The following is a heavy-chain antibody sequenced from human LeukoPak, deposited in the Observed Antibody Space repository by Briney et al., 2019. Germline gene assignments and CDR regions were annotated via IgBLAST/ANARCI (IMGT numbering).Heavy chain of an antibody. CDR3: ARGIYGSGSYQSSEGHFDY. D-gene: IGHD3-10*01. Sequence: RSGYKWRWMRYPSGKRLEWIGSIYHSGSTYYNPSLKSRVTISVDTSKNQFSLKLSSVTAADTAVYYCARGIYGSGSYQSSEGHFDYWGQGTLVTVSS. J-gene: IGHJ4*02. V-gene: IGHV4-38-2*02. CDR1: RSGYK. CDR2: IYHSGST.